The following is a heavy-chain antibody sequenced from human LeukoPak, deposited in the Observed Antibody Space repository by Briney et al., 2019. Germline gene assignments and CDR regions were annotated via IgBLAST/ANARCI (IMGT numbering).Heavy chain of an antibody. CDR1: GFTFSAYY. Sequence: GGSLRLSCEASGFTFSAYYMNWVRQAPGKGLEWVSSISGSSGYIYYADSVKGRFTISRDNAKNSLYLQMNSLRAEDTAVYYCAGYYRDYNDYWGQGTPVTVSS. J-gene: IGHJ4*02. CDR2: ISGSSGYI. CDR3: AGYYRDYNDY. D-gene: IGHD3-16*02. V-gene: IGHV3-21*01.